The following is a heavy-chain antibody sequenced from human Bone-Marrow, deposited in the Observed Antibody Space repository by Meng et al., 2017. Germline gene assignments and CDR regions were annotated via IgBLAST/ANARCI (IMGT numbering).Heavy chain of an antibody. CDR1: GFTFSSYE. J-gene: IGHJ4*02. CDR2: ISSSDSTI. V-gene: IGHV3-48*03. CDR3: ARGYYDCSGYYYLPNTDY. Sequence: GGSLRLSCAASGFTFSSYEMNWVRQAPGQGLEWVSCISSSDSTIYYADSVKGRFTISRDKDKNSLYLQMNSLRAEDTAVYYCARGYYDCSGYYYLPNTDYWGQGTLVTVSS. D-gene: IGHD3-22*01.